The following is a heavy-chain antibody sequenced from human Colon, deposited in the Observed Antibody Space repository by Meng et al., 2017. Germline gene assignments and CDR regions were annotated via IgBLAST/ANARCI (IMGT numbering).Heavy chain of an antibody. J-gene: IGHJ4*02. CDR1: GFSLSTSGVG. CDR2: IYWDDDK. CDR3: AQRNSGSYYH. D-gene: IGHD1-26*01. Sequence: SGPTLVKPTQTLTLTCPFSGFSLSTSGVGVGWIRQPPGKALEWLAHIYWDDDKRYSPSLRSRLTVTKDTSKNQVVLTMTNMDPVDTATYYCAQRNSGSYYHWGQGTLVTVSS. V-gene: IGHV2-5*02.